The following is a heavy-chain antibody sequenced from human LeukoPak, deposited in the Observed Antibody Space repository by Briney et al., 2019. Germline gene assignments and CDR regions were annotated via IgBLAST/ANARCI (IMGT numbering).Heavy chain of an antibody. CDR2: IYSGGST. D-gene: IGHD4-17*01. CDR3: AKGQELDDGVFDS. J-gene: IGHJ4*02. CDR1: GLTVSSNY. V-gene: IGHV3-53*01. Sequence: GGSLRLSCAASGLTVSSNYMSWVRQAPGKGLEWVSVIYSGGSTYYADSVKGRFTISRDNSKNTLYLQMNSLRAEDTAIYYCAKGQELDDGVFDSWGQGALVTVSS.